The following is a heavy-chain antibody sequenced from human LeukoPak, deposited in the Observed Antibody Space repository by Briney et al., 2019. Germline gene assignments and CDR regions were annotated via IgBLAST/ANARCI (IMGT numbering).Heavy chain of an antibody. V-gene: IGHV3-7*01. D-gene: IGHD2-2*01. Sequence: GGSLRLSCAASGFTFSSYWMSWVRQAPGKGLEWVANIKQDGSEKYYVDSVKGRFTISRDNAKNSLYLQMNSLGAEDTAVYYCARRGGDCSSTSCYAQRGHYYYYYMDVWGKGATVTVSS. CDR3: ARRGGDCSSTSCYAQRGHYYYYYMDV. J-gene: IGHJ6*03. CDR1: GFTFSSYW. CDR2: IKQDGSEK.